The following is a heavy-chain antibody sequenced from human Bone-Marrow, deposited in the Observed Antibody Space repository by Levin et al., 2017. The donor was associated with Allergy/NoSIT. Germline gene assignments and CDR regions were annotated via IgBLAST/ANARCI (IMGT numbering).Heavy chain of an antibody. D-gene: IGHD4-23*01. CDR1: GYVFATHY. CDR2: IDPSGGAT. Sequence: AGGSLRLSCKTSGYVFATHYMHWVRQAPRQGLEWMGLIDPSGGATTYAQNFQGRVTVTRDASTATVYLELTNLTSEDTGIYYCTRDNRMPVGGTGWFDPWGQGTLVTVFS. CDR3: TRDNRMPVGGTGWFDP. J-gene: IGHJ5*02. V-gene: IGHV1-46*03.